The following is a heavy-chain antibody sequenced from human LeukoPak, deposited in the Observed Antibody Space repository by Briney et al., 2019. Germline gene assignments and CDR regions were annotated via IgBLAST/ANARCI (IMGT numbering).Heavy chain of an antibody. D-gene: IGHD2-15*01. CDR2: INPNSGGT. Sequence: ASVKVSCKASGGTFSSYAISWVRQAPGQGLEWMGWINPNSGGTNHAQKFQGRITMTRDTSISTVYMELRRLRYDDTAAYYCARGPLEYCSGGTCYSGRNWFDPWGQGTLVTVSS. J-gene: IGHJ5*02. V-gene: IGHV1-2*02. CDR3: ARGPLEYCSGGTCYSGRNWFDP. CDR1: GGTFSSYA.